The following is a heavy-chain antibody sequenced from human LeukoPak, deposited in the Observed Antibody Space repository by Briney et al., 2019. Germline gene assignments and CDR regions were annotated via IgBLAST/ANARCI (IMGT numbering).Heavy chain of an antibody. CDR3: ARHGNYYGSGSYY. CDR2: INYSGST. J-gene: IGHJ4*02. Sequence: PSETLSLTCAVYGGSFSGYYWSWIRQPPGKGLEWIGEINYSGSTNYNPSLKSRVTISVDTSKDQFSLKLSSVTAADTAVYYCARHGNYYGSGSYYWGQGTLVTVSS. V-gene: IGHV4-34*01. D-gene: IGHD3-10*01. CDR1: GGSFSGYY.